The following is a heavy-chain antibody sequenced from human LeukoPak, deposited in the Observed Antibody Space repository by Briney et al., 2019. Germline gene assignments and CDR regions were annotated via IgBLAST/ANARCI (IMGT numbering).Heavy chain of an antibody. CDR1: GFTFGIYW. CDR3: AKDFISGDGKWDIDK. V-gene: IGHV3-7*01. J-gene: IGHJ4*02. Sequence: PGGSLRLSCEASGFTFGIYWMSWVRQPPGKGLEWVATINEDGGQRYHADSVKGRFTISRDNAKSSMYLQMNSLRAEDTAVYYCAKDFISGDGKWDIDKWGQGTLVTVSS. CDR2: INEDGGQR. D-gene: IGHD7-27*01.